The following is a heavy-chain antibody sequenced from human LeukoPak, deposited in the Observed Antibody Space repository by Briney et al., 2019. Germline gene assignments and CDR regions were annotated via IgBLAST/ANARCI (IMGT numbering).Heavy chain of an antibody. CDR1: GYSFTSYW. V-gene: IGHV5-51*01. CDR2: IYPGDSDT. J-gene: IGHJ6*02. CDR3: ARRAPFNTHKYGMDV. Sequence: PGESLKISCKGSGYSFTSYWIGWVRQMPGKGLEWMGIIYPGDSDTRYSPSFQGQVTISADKSISTAYLQWSSLKASDTAMYYCARRAPFNTHKYGMDVWGQGTTVTVSS. D-gene: IGHD2-21*01.